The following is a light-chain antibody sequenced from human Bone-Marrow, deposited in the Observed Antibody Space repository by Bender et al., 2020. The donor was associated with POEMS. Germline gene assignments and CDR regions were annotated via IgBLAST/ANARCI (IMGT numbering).Light chain of an antibody. Sequence: SYVLTQPPSGSVALGQTARITCGGNNIARKSVHWYQQKPGQAPVLVVYDDSDRPSGIPERFSGSNSGNTATLTISRVEAGDEADYYCQVWDTSSNHRVFGGGTEVTVL. CDR3: QVWDTSSNHRV. CDR1: NIARKS. CDR2: DDS. J-gene: IGLJ1*01. V-gene: IGLV3-21*02.